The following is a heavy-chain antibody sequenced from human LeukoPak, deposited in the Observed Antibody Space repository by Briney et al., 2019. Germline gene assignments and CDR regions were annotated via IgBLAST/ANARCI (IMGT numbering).Heavy chain of an antibody. CDR1: GFTFSSYA. CDR3: AKDGLLRYFDWLLPHGAFDI. V-gene: IGHV3-23*01. D-gene: IGHD3-9*01. Sequence: PGGSLRLSCAASGFTFSSYAMSWVRQAPGKGLEWVSAISGSCGSTYYADSVKGRFTISRDNSKNTLYLQMNSLRAEDTAVYYCAKDGLLRYFDWLLPHGAFDIWGQGTMVTVSS. CDR2: ISGSCGST. J-gene: IGHJ3*02.